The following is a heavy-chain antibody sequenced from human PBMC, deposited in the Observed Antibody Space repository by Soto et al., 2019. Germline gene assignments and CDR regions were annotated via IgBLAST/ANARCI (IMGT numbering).Heavy chain of an antibody. CDR2: MYYSGST. D-gene: IGHD2-21*02. J-gene: IGHJ3*02. CDR3: ARGGGNSARDAFDI. Sequence: QVQLQESGPGLVKPSETLSLTCTVSGGSVSSGSYYWSWIRQPPGKGLEWSGYMYYSGSTNYNPSLTSRVTTSIDTPKNQFSLKLSSVTAADTAVYYCARGGGNSARDAFDIWGQGTMVTVSS. CDR1: GGSVSSGSYY. V-gene: IGHV4-61*01.